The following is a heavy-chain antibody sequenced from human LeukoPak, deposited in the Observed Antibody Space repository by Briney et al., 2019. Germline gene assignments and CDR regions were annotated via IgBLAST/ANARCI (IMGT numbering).Heavy chain of an antibody. Sequence: GGSLRLSCAASGFTFSSYWMHWVRQAPGKGLVWVSRINSDGSSTSYADSVRGRFTISRDNAKNTLYLQMNSLRAEDTAVYYCARAAADSAYYFDYWGQGTLVTVSS. CDR3: ARAAADSAYYFDY. D-gene: IGHD6-13*01. CDR2: INSDGSST. CDR1: GFTFSSYW. V-gene: IGHV3-74*01. J-gene: IGHJ4*02.